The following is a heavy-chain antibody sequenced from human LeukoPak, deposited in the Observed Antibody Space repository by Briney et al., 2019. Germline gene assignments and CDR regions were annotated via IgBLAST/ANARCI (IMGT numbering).Heavy chain of an antibody. CDR3: ARRRGYCSGGSCYSLGAFDI. CDR1: GFTFDDYG. Sequence: GGSLRLSCAASGFTFDDYGMSWVRQAPGKGLEWVSGINWNGGSTGYADSVKGRFTISRDNSKNTLYLQMNSLRAEDTAVYYCARRRGYCSGGSCYSLGAFDIWGQGTMVTVSS. CDR2: INWNGGST. V-gene: IGHV3-20*04. J-gene: IGHJ3*02. D-gene: IGHD2-15*01.